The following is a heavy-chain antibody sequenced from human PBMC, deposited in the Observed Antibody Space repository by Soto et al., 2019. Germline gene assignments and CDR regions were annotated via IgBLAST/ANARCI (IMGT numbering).Heavy chain of an antibody. V-gene: IGHV3-30-3*01. CDR1: GFTFSSYA. CDR2: ISYDGSNK. D-gene: IGHD1-1*01. Sequence: ESGGGVVQPGRSLRLSCAASGFTFSSYAMHWVRQAPGKGLEWVAVISYDGSNKYYADSVKGRFTISRDNSKNTLYLQMNSLRAEDTAVYYCARETTIDYWGQGTLVTVSS. CDR3: ARETTIDY. J-gene: IGHJ4*02.